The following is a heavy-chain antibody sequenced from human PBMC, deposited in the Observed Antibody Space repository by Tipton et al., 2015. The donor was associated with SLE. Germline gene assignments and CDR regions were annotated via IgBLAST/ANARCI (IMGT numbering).Heavy chain of an antibody. Sequence: TLSLTCSVSDYSINSNNWWVWIRQPPGKGLEWIGYIYYTGKIHYNPSLESRVTISIDTSKNQFSLKLSSVTAVDTAVYYCARHHLHGDHDYWGQGVLITVSS. J-gene: IGHJ4*02. CDR2: IYYTGKI. CDR1: DYSINSNNW. CDR3: ARHHLHGDHDY. V-gene: IGHV4-28*02. D-gene: IGHD4-17*01.